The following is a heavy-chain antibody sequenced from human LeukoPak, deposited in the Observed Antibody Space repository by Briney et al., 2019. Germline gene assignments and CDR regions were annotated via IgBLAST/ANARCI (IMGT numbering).Heavy chain of an antibody. CDR1: GGTFSSYA. V-gene: IGHV1-18*01. Sequence: ASVKVSCKASGGTFSSYAISWVRQAPGQGLEWMGWISAYNGNTNYAQKLQGRVTMTTDTSTSTAYMELRSLRSDDTAVYYCARDSPTYYYDSSGTPFDYWGQGTLVTVSS. D-gene: IGHD3-22*01. CDR3: ARDSPTYYYDSSGTPFDY. CDR2: ISAYNGNT. J-gene: IGHJ4*02.